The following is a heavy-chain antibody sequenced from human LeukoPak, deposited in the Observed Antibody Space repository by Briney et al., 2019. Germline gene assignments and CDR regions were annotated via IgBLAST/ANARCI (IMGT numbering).Heavy chain of an antibody. D-gene: IGHD2-8*01. V-gene: IGHV4-34*01. CDR2: INHSGST. CDR3: ARTFRVLYGLDP. CDR1: GGSFSGYY. J-gene: IGHJ5*02. Sequence: SETLSLTCALYGGSFSGYYWSWIRQPPGKGLEWIGEINHSGSTNYNPSLKSRVTISVDTSKNQFSLKLSSVTAADTAVYYCARTFRVLYGLDPWGQGTLVTVSS.